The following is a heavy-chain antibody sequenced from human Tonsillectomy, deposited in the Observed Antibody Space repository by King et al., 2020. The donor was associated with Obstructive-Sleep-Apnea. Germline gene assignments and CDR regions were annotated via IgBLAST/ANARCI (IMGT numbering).Heavy chain of an antibody. CDR3: AKAFSGYYYDY. V-gene: IGHV3-9*01. Sequence: QLVQSGGGLVQPCRSLRLSCAASGFTFDDFAIHWVRQAPGKGLEWVSGFSWNSGCIGYSDFVEGRFTISPDNAKNSLYLQMNSLRAEDTALYYCAKAFSGYYYDYWGQGTLVTVSS. CDR2: FSWNSGCI. D-gene: IGHD3-22*01. J-gene: IGHJ4*02. CDR1: GFTFDDFA.